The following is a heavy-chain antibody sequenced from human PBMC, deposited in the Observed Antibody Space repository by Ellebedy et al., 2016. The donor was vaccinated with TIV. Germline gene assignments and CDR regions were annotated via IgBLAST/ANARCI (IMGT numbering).Heavy chain of an antibody. D-gene: IGHD6-25*01. CDR3: AREIGLPDY. V-gene: IGHV1-18*04. Sequence: ASVKVSCKASGYTFNTYGVSWVRQAPGQGLEWMGWISTHNNKAEYSQRFQGRVTLTTDTSTNTTYMELRSLRSDDTAVYYCAREIGLPDYWGQGTLVTVSS. CDR2: ISTHNNKA. J-gene: IGHJ4*02. CDR1: GYTFNTYG.